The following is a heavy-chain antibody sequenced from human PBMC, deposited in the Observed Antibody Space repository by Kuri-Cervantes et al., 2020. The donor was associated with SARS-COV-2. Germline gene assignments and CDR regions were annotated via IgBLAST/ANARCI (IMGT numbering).Heavy chain of an antibody. CDR1: GFTFSSYA. CDR3: ARDRYNWNIDY. V-gene: IGHV3-30-3*01. D-gene: IGHD1-20*01. Sequence: LSCAASGFTFSSYAMHWVRQAPGKGLEWVAVISYDGSNKYYADSVKGRFTISRDNSKNTLYLQMNSLRAEDTAVYYCARDRYNWNIDYWGQGTLVIVSS. J-gene: IGHJ4*02. CDR2: ISYDGSNK.